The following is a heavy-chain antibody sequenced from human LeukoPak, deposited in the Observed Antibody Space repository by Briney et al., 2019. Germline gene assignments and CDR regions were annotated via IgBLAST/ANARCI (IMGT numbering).Heavy chain of an antibody. J-gene: IGHJ4*02. CDR2: ISGSDGNT. V-gene: IGHV3-23*01. CDR3: AKGGRAYQPYFDY. Sequence: GGSLRLSCAAAAFTFSTYSMNWGRQAPGKGLEWGSGISGSDGNTYYADSVTGWFTLSRDNSEHTLYLQMNRLRAEDTAVYYCAKGGRAYQPYFDYWGQGTLVTVSS. D-gene: IGHD2-2*01. CDR1: AFTFSTYS.